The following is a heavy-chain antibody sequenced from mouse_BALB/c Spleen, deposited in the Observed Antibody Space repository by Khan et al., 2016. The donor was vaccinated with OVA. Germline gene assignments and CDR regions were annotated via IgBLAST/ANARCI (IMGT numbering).Heavy chain of an antibody. Sequence: EVQLQQSGPGLVKPSQSLSPTCTVTGYSITSGYGWNWIRQFPGNKLEWMGYISYSGSTNYNPSLKSRISITRDTSKNQFFLQLNSVTTEDTATYYCARTARIKYWGQGTTLTVSS. J-gene: IGHJ2*01. V-gene: IGHV3-2*02. D-gene: IGHD1-2*01. CDR1: GYSITSGYG. CDR2: ISYSGST. CDR3: ARTARIKY.